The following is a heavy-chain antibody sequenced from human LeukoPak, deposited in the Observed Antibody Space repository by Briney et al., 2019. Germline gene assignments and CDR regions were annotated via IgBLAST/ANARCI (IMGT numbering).Heavy chain of an antibody. D-gene: IGHD2-15*01. CDR1: GFTFSSYS. CDR2: ISSSSSYI. J-gene: IGHJ4*02. CDR3: ARDLPRYCSGGSCYRAGY. Sequence: GGSLRLSRAASGFTFSSYSMNWVRQAPGKGLEWVSSISSSSSYIYYADSVKGRFTISRDNAKNSLYLQMNSLRAEDTAVYYCARDLPRYCSGGSCYRAGYWGQGTLVTVSS. V-gene: IGHV3-21*01.